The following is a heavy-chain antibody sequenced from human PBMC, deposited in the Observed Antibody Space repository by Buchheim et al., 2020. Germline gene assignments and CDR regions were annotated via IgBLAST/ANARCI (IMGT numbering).Heavy chain of an antibody. Sequence: QLQLQESGPGLVKPSETLSLTCTVSGGSISSSSYYWGWIRQPPGKGLEWIGSIYYSGSTYYNPSLTSRVTISVDTSKNQFSLKLSSVTAADTAVYYCASPPLGYSYGYDYWGQGTL. CDR2: IYYSGST. CDR3: ASPPLGYSYGYDY. J-gene: IGHJ4*02. CDR1: GGSISSSSYY. V-gene: IGHV4-39*01. D-gene: IGHD5-18*01.